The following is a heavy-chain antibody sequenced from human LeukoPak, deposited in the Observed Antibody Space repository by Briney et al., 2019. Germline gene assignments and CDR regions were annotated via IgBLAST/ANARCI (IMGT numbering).Heavy chain of an antibody. CDR1: GFTFSSYT. D-gene: IGHD3-10*01. V-gene: IGHV3-21*06. CDR3: AREGARMVRGVTYYDYYGMDV. J-gene: IGHJ6*02. CDR2: ISSSGSYI. Sequence: PGGSLRLSCAASGFTFSSYTMSWVRQAPGKGLEWISSISSSGSYIYYADSVKGRFTISRDNAKNSLYLQMNSLRAEDTAVYYCAREGARMVRGVTYYDYYGMDVRGQGTTVTVSS.